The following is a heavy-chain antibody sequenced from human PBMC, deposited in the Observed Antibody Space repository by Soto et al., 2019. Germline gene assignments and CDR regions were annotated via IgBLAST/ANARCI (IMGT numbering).Heavy chain of an antibody. CDR2: IMYSGYS. D-gene: IGHD6-19*01. Sequence: SETLSLTCTVSGDSLTNYYCSWFRQPPGKGLEWIGYIMYSGYSAYNLSLKRRVTMSMDTSKTQFSLMLESVTATDTAVYYCARGIEGWYQGRYYYGMDVWGQGTTVT. J-gene: IGHJ6*02. CDR3: ARGIEGWYQGRYYYGMDV. V-gene: IGHV4-59*08. CDR1: GDSLTNYY.